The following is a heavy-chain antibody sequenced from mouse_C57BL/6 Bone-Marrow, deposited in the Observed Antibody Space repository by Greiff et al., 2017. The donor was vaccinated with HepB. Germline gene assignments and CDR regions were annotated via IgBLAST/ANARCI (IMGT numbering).Heavy chain of an antibody. J-gene: IGHJ4*01. Sequence: EVHLVESGAELVRPGASVKLSCTASGFNIKDDYMHWVKQRPEQGLEWIGWIDPENGDTEYASKFQGKATITADTSSNTAYLQLSSLTSEDTAVYYCTTGGYYYGSSPYAMDYWGQGTSVTVSS. V-gene: IGHV14-4*01. CDR2: IDPENGDT. CDR3: TTGGYYYGSSPYAMDY. CDR1: GFNIKDDY. D-gene: IGHD1-1*01.